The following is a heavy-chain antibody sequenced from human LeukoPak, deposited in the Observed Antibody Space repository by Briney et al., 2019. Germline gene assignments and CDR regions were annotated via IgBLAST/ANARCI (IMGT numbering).Heavy chain of an antibody. V-gene: IGHV3-30*18. J-gene: IGHJ4*02. CDR1: GFTFCRYG. CDR2: ISSDGSNE. D-gene: IGHD5-12*01. CDR3: ANKVGYKGYDYIAS. Sequence: GGSLRLSCAASGFTFCRYGMHWVRQAPGKGLEWVALISSDGSNEYYTDSVKGRFTISRDNSKNTLYLQMNSLRAEDTAVYSCANKVGYKGYDYIASWGQGTLFTVSS.